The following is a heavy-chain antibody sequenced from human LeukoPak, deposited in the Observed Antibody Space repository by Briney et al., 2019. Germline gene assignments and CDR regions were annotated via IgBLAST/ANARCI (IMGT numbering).Heavy chain of an antibody. Sequence: PSETLSLTCTLSGGSISSYYWSWIRQPAGKGLEWIGRIYTSGSTNYNPALKSRVTMSVDTSKSQFSLKLRSVTPADTAGYYCARGSIVGAQGFDPWGQGTLVTVSS. D-gene: IGHD1-26*01. V-gene: IGHV4-4*07. CDR3: ARGSIVGAQGFDP. CDR2: IYTSGST. CDR1: GGSISSYY. J-gene: IGHJ5*02.